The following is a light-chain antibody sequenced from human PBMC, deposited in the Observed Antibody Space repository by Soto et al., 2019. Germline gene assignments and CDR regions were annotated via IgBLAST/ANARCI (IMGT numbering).Light chain of an antibody. CDR2: GVS. CDR3: QQYGSPGT. Sequence: VWTQSPDSLPVWLGERATPSCRASQSLSSRNLAWYKQKPGQAPRPLIYGVSSRATGIPDRLSGSGSGTEFTLTISRLAPEDSAVYYCQQYGSPGTFGHGTQVDIK. J-gene: IGKJ1*01. V-gene: IGKV3-20*01. CDR1: QSLSSRN.